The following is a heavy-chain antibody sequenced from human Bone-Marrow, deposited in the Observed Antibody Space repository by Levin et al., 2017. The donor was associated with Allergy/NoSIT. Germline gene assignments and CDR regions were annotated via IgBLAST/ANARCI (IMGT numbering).Heavy chain of an antibody. CDR3: ARDANYYDSSGYFPYLDS. V-gene: IGHV3-11*01. CDR1: GFTFSDFY. J-gene: IGHJ4*02. Sequence: PGGSLRLSCVVSGFTFSDFYMSWIRQAPGKGLEWLSYISSSGRTISYADSVRGRFTISRDNAKNSLSLQMDSLRAEDTAVYYCARDANYYDSSGYFPYLDSWGQGTQVTVSS. D-gene: IGHD3-22*01. CDR2: ISSSGRTI.